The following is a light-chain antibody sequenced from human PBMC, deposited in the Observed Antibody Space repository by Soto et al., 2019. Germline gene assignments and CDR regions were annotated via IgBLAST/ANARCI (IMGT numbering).Light chain of an antibody. CDR2: DVS. Sequence: QSVLTQPASVSGSPGQSITISCTGTSSDVGGYNYVSWYQQHPGKAPKFMIYDVSNRPSGVSTRFSGSKSGNTASLTISGLQAEDEADYYCNSYTTSNTRQLVFGTGTKVPVL. CDR3: NSYTTSNTRQLV. V-gene: IGLV2-14*01. J-gene: IGLJ1*01. CDR1: SSDVGGYNY.